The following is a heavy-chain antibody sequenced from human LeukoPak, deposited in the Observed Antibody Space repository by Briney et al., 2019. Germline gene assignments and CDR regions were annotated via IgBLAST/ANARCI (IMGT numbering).Heavy chain of an antibody. D-gene: IGHD5-12*01. J-gene: IGHJ6*02. CDR1: GGSFSGYY. V-gene: IGHV4-34*01. CDR2: INHSGST. Sequence: SETLSLTCAVYGGSFSGYYWSWIRPPPGKGLEWIGEINHSGSTNYNPSLKSRVTISVDTSKNQFSLKLSSVTAADTAVYYCARGVGSGYDGYYYYGMDVWGQGTTVTVSS. CDR3: ARGVGSGYDGYYYYGMDV.